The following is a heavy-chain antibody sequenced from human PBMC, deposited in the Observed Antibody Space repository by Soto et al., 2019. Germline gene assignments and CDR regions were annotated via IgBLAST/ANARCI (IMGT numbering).Heavy chain of an antibody. CDR2: ISYDGSNK. V-gene: IGHV3-30*18. CDR3: AKGDYGDYGLLGYFQH. CDR1: GFTFSSYG. D-gene: IGHD4-17*01. J-gene: IGHJ1*01. Sequence: QVQLVESGGGVVQPGRSLRLSCAASGFTFSSYGMHWVRQAPGKGLEWVAVISYDGSNKYYADSVKGRFTISRDNSKNTMYLHMNSLRAEDTAVYYCAKGDYGDYGLLGYFQHWGQGTLVTVSS.